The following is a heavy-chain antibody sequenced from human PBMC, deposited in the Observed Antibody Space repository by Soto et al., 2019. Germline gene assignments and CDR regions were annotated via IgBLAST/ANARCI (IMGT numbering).Heavy chain of an antibody. J-gene: IGHJ4*02. CDR1: GGSFSGYY. V-gene: IGHV4-34*01. CDR2: INHSGST. Sequence: QVQLQQWGAGLLKPSETLSLTYAVYGGSFSGYYWNWISQPPGKGLEWIGEINHSGSTNYNPSLKSRVTISVDTSKNQFSLKLSSVTAADTAVYYCARGGVRRYFDWLQGDYFDYWGQGTLVTVSS. CDR3: ARGGVRRYFDWLQGDYFDY. D-gene: IGHD3-9*01.